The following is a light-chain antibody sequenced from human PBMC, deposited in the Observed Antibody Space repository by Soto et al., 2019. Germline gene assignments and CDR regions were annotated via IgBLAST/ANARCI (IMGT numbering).Light chain of an antibody. CDR1: QGISHY. J-gene: IGKJ1*01. CDR3: QKYNSAPPT. CDR2: AAS. Sequence: DIQMTQSPSSLSASVGDRVTITCRASQGISHYLAWYQQKQGKVPKLLIYAASTLQSGVPSRFSGSGSGTDFTLTFSNLQPEDFATYYCQKYNSAPPTFGQGTKV. V-gene: IGKV1-27*01.